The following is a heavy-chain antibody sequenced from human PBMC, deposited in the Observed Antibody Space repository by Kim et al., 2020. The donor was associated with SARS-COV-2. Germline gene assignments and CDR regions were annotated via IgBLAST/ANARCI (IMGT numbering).Heavy chain of an antibody. Sequence: GGSLRLSCAASGFTFSSYGMHWVRQAPGKGLEWVAVISYDGSNKYYADSVKGRFTISRDNSKNTLYLQMNSLRAEETAVYYCARGSGYLRGQNNYGMDVWGQGTTVTVSS. J-gene: IGHJ6*02. CDR1: GFTFSSYG. V-gene: IGHV3-33*05. CDR2: ISYDGSNK. D-gene: IGHD5-18*01. CDR3: ARGSGYLRGQNNYGMDV.